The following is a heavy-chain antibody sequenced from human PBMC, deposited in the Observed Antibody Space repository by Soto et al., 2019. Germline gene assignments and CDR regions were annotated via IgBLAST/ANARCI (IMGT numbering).Heavy chain of an antibody. V-gene: IGHV4-4*02. J-gene: IGHJ6*02. CDR2: IYHSGSA. CDR1: GGSISSSNW. CDR3: ARASGIAVAGYYYYYGMDG. Sequence: SETLSLTCAVSGGSISSSNWWSWVRQPPGKGLEWIGEIYHSGSANYNPSLKSRVTISVDKSKNQFSLKLSSVTAADTAVYYCARASGIAVAGYYYYYGMDGWGQGTTVTVSS. D-gene: IGHD6-19*01.